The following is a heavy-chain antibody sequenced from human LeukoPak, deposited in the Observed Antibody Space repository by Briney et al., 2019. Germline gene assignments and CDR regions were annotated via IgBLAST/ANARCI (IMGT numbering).Heavy chain of an antibody. CDR3: ARVSSDY. Sequence: SETLSLTCTVSGGSISNYYRSWIRQPPGKGLEWIGYIYYSGTTNYNPSLKSRVTISVDTSKNQFSLKLSSVTAADTAVYYCARVSSDYWGQGTLVTVSS. V-gene: IGHV4-59*12. CDR2: IYYSGTT. D-gene: IGHD5/OR15-5a*01. J-gene: IGHJ4*02. CDR1: GGSISNYY.